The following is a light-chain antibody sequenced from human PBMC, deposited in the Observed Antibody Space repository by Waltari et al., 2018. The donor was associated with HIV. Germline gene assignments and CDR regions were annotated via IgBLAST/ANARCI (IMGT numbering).Light chain of an antibody. V-gene: IGLV1-47*01. CDR3: SSWDDSLSAQV. J-gene: IGLJ3*02. CDR1: RSNIGGSS. Sequence: QSLLNQPPSVSGTLGQRVVISCSGGRSNIGGSSVYWYQQFPGVTPKLLIYGKNERPSGVPDRFSGSKTGTSASLAISGLRPDDEADYYCSSWDDSLSAQVFGGGTRLTVL. CDR2: GKN.